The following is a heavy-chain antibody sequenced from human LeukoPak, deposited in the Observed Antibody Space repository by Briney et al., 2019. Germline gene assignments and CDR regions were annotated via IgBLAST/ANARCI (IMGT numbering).Heavy chain of an antibody. D-gene: IGHD1-1*01. CDR1: GFTVSSNY. J-gene: IGHJ4*02. CDR2: IFSDGST. CDR3: AAGVQTVLPNNY. Sequence: PGGSLRLSCAASGFTVSSNYMSWVRQAPGKGLEWVSVIFSDGSTYYADSVKGRFTISRDNSDNTLYLRMNSLRADDTAVYYCAAGVQTVLPNNYWGQGTLVTVSS. V-gene: IGHV3-53*01.